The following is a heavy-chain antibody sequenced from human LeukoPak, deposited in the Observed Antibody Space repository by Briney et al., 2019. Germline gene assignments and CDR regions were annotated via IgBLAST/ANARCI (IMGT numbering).Heavy chain of an antibody. J-gene: IGHJ5*02. CDR3: ARPAENWFDP. D-gene: IGHD1-14*01. CDR2: IYYGGST. Sequence: SETLSLTCTVSGGSISSNTYYWDWIRQPPGKGLECIGSIYYGGSTYYNPSLKSRVTISVDTSKNQFSLKLSSVTAADTAVYYCARPAENWFDPWGQGTLVTVSS. V-gene: IGHV4-39*01. CDR1: GGSISSNTYY.